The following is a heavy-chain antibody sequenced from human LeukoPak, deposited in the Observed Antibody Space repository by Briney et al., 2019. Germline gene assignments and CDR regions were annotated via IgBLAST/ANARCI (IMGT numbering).Heavy chain of an antibody. Sequence: PGRSLRLSCAASGFTFSSYAMHWVRQAPGKGLEWVAVISYDGSNKYYADSVKGRFTISRDNSKNTLYLQMNSLRAEDTAVYYCARREVTTYDAFDIWGQGTMVTVSS. D-gene: IGHD4-17*01. V-gene: IGHV3-30*04. CDR3: ARREVTTYDAFDI. CDR2: ISYDGSNK. CDR1: GFTFSSYA. J-gene: IGHJ3*02.